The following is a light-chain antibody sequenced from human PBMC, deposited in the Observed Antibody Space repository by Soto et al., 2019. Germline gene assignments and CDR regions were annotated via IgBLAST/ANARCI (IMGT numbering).Light chain of an antibody. CDR2: GAA. J-gene: IGKJ1*01. V-gene: IGKV3-20*01. CDR3: QQYGSSPWT. CDR1: QTISSDY. Sequence: EILLTQSPGTLSLSPGERATLSCRASQTISSDYLAWYQQKPGQAPRLLIFGAATRAADIPDRFSGSGSGTDFTLTISRLEPEDFAVYYCQQYGSSPWTFGQGTKVDIK.